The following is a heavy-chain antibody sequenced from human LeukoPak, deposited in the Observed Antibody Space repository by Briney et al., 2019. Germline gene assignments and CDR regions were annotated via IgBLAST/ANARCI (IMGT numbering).Heavy chain of an antibody. J-gene: IGHJ4*02. D-gene: IGHD2-2*01. CDR2: ISAYNGNT. V-gene: IGHV1-18*04. CDR3: AREYCSSTSCTRPRYDY. CDR1: GYTFTSYG. Sequence: GASVKVSCKASGYTFTSYGISWVRQAPGQRLELMEWISAYNGNTNYAQKRKGRVTMTTATSTSTAYMELRSLRSDDTAVYYCAREYCSSTSCTRPRYDYWGQGTLVTVSS.